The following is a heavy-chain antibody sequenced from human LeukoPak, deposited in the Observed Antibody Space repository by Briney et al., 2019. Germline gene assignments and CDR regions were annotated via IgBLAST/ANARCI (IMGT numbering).Heavy chain of an antibody. J-gene: IGHJ2*01. Sequence: GGSLRLSCAASGFTFSSYAMHWVRQAPGKGLEWVAVISYDGSNKYYADSVKGRFTISRDNSKNTLYLQMNRLRAEDTAVYYCARDSGDYVWYFDLWGRGTLVTVSS. CDR1: GFTFSSYA. V-gene: IGHV3-30*04. CDR3: ARDSGDYVWYFDL. D-gene: IGHD4-17*01. CDR2: ISYDGSNK.